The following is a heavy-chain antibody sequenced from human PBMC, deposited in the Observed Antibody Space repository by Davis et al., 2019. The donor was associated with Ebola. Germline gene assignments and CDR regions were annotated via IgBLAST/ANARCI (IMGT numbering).Heavy chain of an antibody. V-gene: IGHV4-39*01. CDR3: ARQRRTNWFDY. D-gene: IGHD1-1*01. CDR1: GGSISSGDYY. Sequence: PSETLSLTCTVSGGSISSGDYYWSWIRQPPGKGLEWIGSIYYSGSTYYNPSLKSRVTISVDTSKNQFSLKLSSVTAADTAVYYCARQRRTNWFDYWGQGTLVTVSS. CDR2: IYYSGST. J-gene: IGHJ4*02.